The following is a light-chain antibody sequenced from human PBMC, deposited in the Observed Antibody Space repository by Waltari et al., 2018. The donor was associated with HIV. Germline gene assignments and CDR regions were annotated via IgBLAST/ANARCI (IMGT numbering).Light chain of an antibody. CDR2: TYN. Sequence: QSVLTQPPSASGTPGQRVTISCSGSSPNIGSNPVNWYKQLPGTAPKHLNYTYNHRPSRFPDRLPGSKSGTSASLAISGLQSEDEADYYCAAWDDSLNGVIFGGGTKLTVL. CDR3: AAWDDSLNGVI. V-gene: IGLV1-44*01. J-gene: IGLJ2*01. CDR1: SPNIGSNP.